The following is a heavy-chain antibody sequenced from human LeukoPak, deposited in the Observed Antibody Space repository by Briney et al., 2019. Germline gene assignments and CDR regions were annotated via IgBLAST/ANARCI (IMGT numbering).Heavy chain of an antibody. CDR3: AREETYYDFWSGYYTKGVYFDY. V-gene: IGHV3-48*01. J-gene: IGHJ4*02. CDR2: ISSSSSTI. CDR1: GLTFSSYS. Sequence: GGSLRLSCAASGLTFSSYSMNWVRQAPGKGLEWVSYISSSSSTIYYADSVKGRFTISRDNAKNSLYLQMNSLRAEDTAVYYCAREETYYDFWSGYYTKGVYFDYWGQGTLVTVSS. D-gene: IGHD3-3*01.